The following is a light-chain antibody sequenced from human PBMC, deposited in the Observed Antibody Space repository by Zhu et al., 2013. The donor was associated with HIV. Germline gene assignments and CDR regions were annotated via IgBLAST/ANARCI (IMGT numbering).Light chain of an antibody. CDR2: WAS. CDR3: QQHFTTPCS. CDR1: QSVLYNSNNKNY. J-gene: IGKJ2*04. V-gene: IGKV4-1*01. Sequence: DIVMTQSPDSLAVSLGERATINCKSSQSVLYNSNNKNYLAWYQQRAGQPPKLLISWASTRESGVPDRFSGSGSGTNFTLTISSLQAEDVAVYFCQQHFTTPCSFGQGTKLEMK.